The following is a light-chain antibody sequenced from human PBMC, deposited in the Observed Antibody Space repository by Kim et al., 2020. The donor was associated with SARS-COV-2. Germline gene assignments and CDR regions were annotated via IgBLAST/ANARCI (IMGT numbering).Light chain of an antibody. CDR1: SSDVGGYDY. CDR2: DVS. V-gene: IGLV2-14*04. J-gene: IGLJ2*01. Sequence: SITISCTGTSSDVGGYDYVSWYQQHPGKAPKLMIYDVSYRPSGVSNRFSGSKSDNTASLTISGLQAEDEADYYCSSYTSRSTLDVVFGGGTQLTVL. CDR3: SSYTSRSTLDVV.